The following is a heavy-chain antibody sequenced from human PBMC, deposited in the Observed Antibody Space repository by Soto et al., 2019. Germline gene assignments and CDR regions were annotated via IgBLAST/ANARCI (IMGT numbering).Heavy chain of an antibody. D-gene: IGHD3-16*02. J-gene: IGHJ6*02. CDR1: GGSISHTPYF. Sequence: LSLTCTVSGGSISHTPYFWGWIRQPPGKGLEWIGNIYYSGSTYYNPSLKSRVTISVDTSKNQLSLKLTSVTAADTAVFYCVSLSTNYQGVDVWGQGTMVTVSS. CDR2: IYYSGST. V-gene: IGHV4-39*01. CDR3: VSLSTNYQGVDV.